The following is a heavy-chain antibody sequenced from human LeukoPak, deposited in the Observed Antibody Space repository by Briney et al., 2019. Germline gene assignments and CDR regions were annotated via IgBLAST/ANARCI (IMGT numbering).Heavy chain of an antibody. CDR2: SKSKTDGGTT. Sequence: GGSLRLSCAASGFTFTNAWMSWVRQAPGKGLEWVGRSKSKTDGGTTDYAAPVKGRFTISRDDSKNILYLQMNSLKTEDTAIYYCSTHRGWQQLSCWGQGTLVTVSS. D-gene: IGHD6-13*01. CDR1: GFTFTNAW. CDR3: STHRGWQQLSC. V-gene: IGHV3-15*01. J-gene: IGHJ4*02.